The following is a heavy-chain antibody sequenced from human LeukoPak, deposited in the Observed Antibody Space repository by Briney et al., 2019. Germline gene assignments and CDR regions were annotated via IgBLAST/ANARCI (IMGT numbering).Heavy chain of an antibody. Sequence: GGSLRLSCAASGFTFSTYSMNWVRQAPGEGLEWVSYITSSSSTIYYADSVKGRFTISRGNAKNSLYLQMNSLRDEDTAVYYCARGDSNGYGPDYWGQGTLVTVSS. CDR3: ARGDSNGYGPDY. CDR1: GFTFSTYS. V-gene: IGHV3-48*02. D-gene: IGHD3-22*01. CDR2: ITSSSSTI. J-gene: IGHJ4*02.